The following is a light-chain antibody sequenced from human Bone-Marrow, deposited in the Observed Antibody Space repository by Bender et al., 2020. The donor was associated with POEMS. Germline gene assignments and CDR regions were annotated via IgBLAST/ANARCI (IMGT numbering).Light chain of an antibody. J-gene: IGLJ1*01. CDR3: SSYTTSSSYV. V-gene: IGLV2-14*03. CDR1: SSDIGAYNY. Sequence: QSALTQPASVSGSPGQSITISCTGTSSDIGAYNYVSWYQHHPGQAPKLMIYDVTTRPSGVSNRFSGSKAGNTASLSISGLRAEDEADYSCSSYTTSSSYVFGTGTKVTVL. CDR2: DVT.